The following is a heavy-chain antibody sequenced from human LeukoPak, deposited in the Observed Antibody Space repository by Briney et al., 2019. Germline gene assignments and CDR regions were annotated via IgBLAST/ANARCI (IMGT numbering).Heavy chain of an antibody. D-gene: IGHD3-10*01. CDR2: ISSRGSTT. CDR1: GFTFSSYE. Sequence: GGSLRLSCAASGFTFSSYEMNWVRQAPGMGLEWVSYISSRGSTTYYADSVKGRFTISRDNAKSSLYLQMNSLRAEDTAVYYCARSLSHYYYMDVWGKGTTVTVSS. V-gene: IGHV3-48*03. J-gene: IGHJ6*03. CDR3: ARSLSHYYYMDV.